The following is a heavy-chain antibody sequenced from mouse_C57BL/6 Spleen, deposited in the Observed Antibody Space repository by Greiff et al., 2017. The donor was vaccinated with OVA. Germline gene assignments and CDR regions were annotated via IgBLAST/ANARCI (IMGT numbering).Heavy chain of an antibody. CDR2: IDPSDSYT. CDR1: GYTFTSYW. J-gene: IGHJ1*03. V-gene: IGHV1-69*01. CDR3: ARRGQLRPHWYFDV. Sequence: QVQLQQSGAELVMPGASVKLSCKASGYTFTSYWMHWVKQRPGQGLEWIGEIDPSDSYTNYNQKFKGKSTLTVDKSSSTAYMQLSSLTSEDSAVYYCARRGQLRPHWYFDVWGTGTTVTVSS. D-gene: IGHD3-2*02.